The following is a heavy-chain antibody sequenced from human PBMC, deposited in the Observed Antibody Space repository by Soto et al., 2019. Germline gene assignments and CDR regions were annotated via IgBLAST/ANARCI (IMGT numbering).Heavy chain of an antibody. CDR2: TYYRSKWYN. CDR1: GDSVSSNSAA. CDR3: AREAPWEDFWSGYYSMTALGLFDY. J-gene: IGHJ4*02. Sequence: PSQTLSLTCAISGDSVSSNSAAWNWIRQSPSRGLEWLGRTYYRSKWYNDYAVSVKSRITINPDTSKNQFSLQLNSVTPEDTAVYYCAREAPWEDFWSGYYSMTALGLFDYWGQGTLVTVSS. V-gene: IGHV6-1*01. D-gene: IGHD3-3*01.